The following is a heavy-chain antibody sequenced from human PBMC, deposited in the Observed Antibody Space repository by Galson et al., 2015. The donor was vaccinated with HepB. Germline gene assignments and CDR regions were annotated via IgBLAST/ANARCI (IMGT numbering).Heavy chain of an antibody. CDR1: GFTFRTYG. CDR3: ATQSSDWVDFDY. J-gene: IGHJ4*02. Sequence: SLRLSCAASGFTFRTYGMHWVRQAPGKGLEWVGFIRPDGSDKYYGDSVKGRFSISRDNSKNTVYLQMDSLRPEDTAVYYCATQSSDWVDFDYWGLGTLVTVSS. D-gene: IGHD6-25*01. V-gene: IGHV3-30*02. CDR2: IRPDGSDK.